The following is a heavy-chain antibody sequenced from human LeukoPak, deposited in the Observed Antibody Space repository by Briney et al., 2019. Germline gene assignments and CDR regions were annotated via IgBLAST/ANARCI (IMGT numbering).Heavy chain of an antibody. CDR1: RGTFSSYA. V-gene: IGHV1-69*05. D-gene: IGHD4-17*01. J-gene: IGHJ5*02. CDR2: IIPIFGTA. Sequence: ASVKVSCKDSRGTFSSYAISWVRQAPGPGLEWMGGIIPIFGTANYAQTFQGRVTITTDESTSTAYMELSSLRSEDTAVYYCARAPPTDDYGDSNWFDPWGQGTLVTVSS. CDR3: ARAPPTDDYGDSNWFDP.